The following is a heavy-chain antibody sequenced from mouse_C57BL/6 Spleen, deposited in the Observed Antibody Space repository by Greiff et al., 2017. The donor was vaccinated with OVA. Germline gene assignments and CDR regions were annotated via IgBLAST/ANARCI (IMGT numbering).Heavy chain of an antibody. J-gene: IGHJ2*01. D-gene: IGHD1-1*01. CDR1: GYTFTSYW. CDR2: INPSSGYT. V-gene: IGHV1-7*01. Sequence: VQLQQSGAELAKPGASVKLSCKASGYTFTSYWMHWVKQRPGQGLEWIGYINPSSGYTKYNQKFKDKATLTADTSSSTAYMQLSSLTYEDSAVYYCARITTVVDYFDYWGQGTTLTVSS. CDR3: ARITTVVDYFDY.